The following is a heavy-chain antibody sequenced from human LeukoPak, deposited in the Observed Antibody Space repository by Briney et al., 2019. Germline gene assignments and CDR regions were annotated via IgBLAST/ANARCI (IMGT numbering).Heavy chain of an antibody. J-gene: IGHJ4*02. CDR2: ISAFTADT. CDR3: ARLVSRGTYLYYFDY. D-gene: IGHD1-26*01. Sequence: ASVKVSCKASGFTFTSHGITWVQQAPGQGLEWLGWISAFTADTNYAQNLLGRLTMTTDTSTSTAYMELRGLRSDDTAVYYCARLVSRGTYLYYFDYWGQGTLVTVSS. V-gene: IGHV1-18*01. CDR1: GFTFTSHG.